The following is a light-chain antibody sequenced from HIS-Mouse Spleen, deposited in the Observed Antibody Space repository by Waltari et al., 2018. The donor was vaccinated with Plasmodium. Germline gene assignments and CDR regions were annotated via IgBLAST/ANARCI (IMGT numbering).Light chain of an antibody. CDR1: QSVSSN. Sequence: EIVMTQSPATLSVSPGARATLSCRASQSVSSNLAWYQQKPGQAPRLHIYGASTRATGIPARFSGSGSGTEFTLTISSLQSEDFAVYYCQQYNNWSFTFGPGTKVDIK. CDR3: QQYNNWSFT. CDR2: GAS. V-gene: IGKV3-15*01. J-gene: IGKJ3*01.